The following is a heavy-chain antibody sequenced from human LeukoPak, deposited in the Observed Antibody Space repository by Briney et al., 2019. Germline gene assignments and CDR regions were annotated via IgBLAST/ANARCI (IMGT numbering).Heavy chain of an antibody. D-gene: IGHD3-16*01. J-gene: IGHJ4*02. Sequence: ASVKVSCKASGYTFSSHGISWVRQAPGQGLEWMGWISAYRGNTNYAQKFQGRVIMTEDTSTDTAYMELSSLRSEDTAVYYCATGPRGGAAFDYWGQGTLVTVSS. CDR1: GYTFSSHG. CDR3: ATGPRGGAAFDY. V-gene: IGHV1-18*01. CDR2: ISAYRGNT.